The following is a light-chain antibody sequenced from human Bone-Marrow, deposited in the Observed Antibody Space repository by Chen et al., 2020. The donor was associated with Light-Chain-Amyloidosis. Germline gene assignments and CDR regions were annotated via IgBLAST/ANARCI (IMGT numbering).Light chain of an antibody. Sequence: SSELTQDPAVSVALGQTVRITCQGDSLRSYYASWYQQKPGQAPVLVIYGKNNRPSGIPDRFSGSRSGNTTSLTITGAQGEDEADYYCNTRDSSGNLVFGGGTKLTVL. V-gene: IGLV3-19*01. CDR1: SLRSYY. J-gene: IGLJ3*02. CDR2: GKN. CDR3: NTRDSSGNLV.